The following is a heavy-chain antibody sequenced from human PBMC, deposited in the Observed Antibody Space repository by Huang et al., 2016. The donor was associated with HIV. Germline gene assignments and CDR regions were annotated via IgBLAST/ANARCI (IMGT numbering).Heavy chain of an antibody. V-gene: IGHV5-51*03. Sequence: EVQLVQSGAEVKKPGESLKISCTGSGYSFSIYWIAWVRQMPGKGLAWMSSTYPFESKSPYLPSFEGHVSISVDKSINPVYLHWSSLKASDTAIYYCAKGRRAFDVWGQGTWVTVSS. CDR2: TYPFESKS. CDR1: GYSFSIYW. J-gene: IGHJ3*01. CDR3: AKGRRAFDV.